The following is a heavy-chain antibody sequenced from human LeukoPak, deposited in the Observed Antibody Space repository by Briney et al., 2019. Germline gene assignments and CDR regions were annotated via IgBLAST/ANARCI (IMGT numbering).Heavy chain of an antibody. CDR1: GYTFTRYY. CDR3: ARVEVAGTENSDY. CDR2: ISAYNGNT. J-gene: IGHJ4*02. V-gene: IGHV1-18*04. D-gene: IGHD2-15*01. Sequence: ASVKVSCKASGYTFTRYYMHWVRQAPGQGLEWMGWISAYNGNTNYAQKLQGRVTMTTDTSTSTAYMELRSLRSDDTAVYYCARVEVAGTENSDYWGQGTLVTVSS.